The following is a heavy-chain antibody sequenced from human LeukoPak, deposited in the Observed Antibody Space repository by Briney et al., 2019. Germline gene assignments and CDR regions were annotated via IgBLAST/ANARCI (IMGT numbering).Heavy chain of an antibody. CDR1: GFTFPTYG. CDR2: IYFDGSKK. Sequence: GGSLRLSCLASGFTFPTYGMHWVRQAPGKGLEWVALIYFDGSKKYYADSVKGRFTISRDNSNNTLYLEMNRLRVEDTAIYYCAKTTIAAVGAHFDHWGQGDLVTVSS. V-gene: IGHV3-33*03. CDR3: AKTTIAAVGAHFDH. J-gene: IGHJ4*02. D-gene: IGHD6-13*01.